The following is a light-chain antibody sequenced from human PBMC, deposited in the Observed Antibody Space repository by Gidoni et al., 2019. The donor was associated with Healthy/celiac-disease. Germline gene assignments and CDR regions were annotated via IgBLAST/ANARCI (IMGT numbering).Light chain of an antibody. V-gene: IGLV6-57*04. J-gene: IGLJ2*01. Sequence: FMLTQPQSVSQSPEKPVTISCTRRSGSIAGKFVQWFQQQPGSAPTTVIYENDQRPSGVPDRFSGSIDSASNTASLSISVLKTEEEADYCCQSDDSTSHVVFGGGTKLTVL. CDR1: SGSIAGKF. CDR2: END. CDR3: QSDDSTSHVV.